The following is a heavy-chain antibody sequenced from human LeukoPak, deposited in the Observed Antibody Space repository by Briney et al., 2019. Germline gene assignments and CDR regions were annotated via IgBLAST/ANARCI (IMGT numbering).Heavy chain of an antibody. D-gene: IGHD1-26*01. J-gene: IGHJ4*02. CDR1: GFTFSSYA. CDR3: ARRAANQYSGSYPDY. CDR2: ISYDGSNK. Sequence: GRSLRLSCAASGFTFSSYAMHWVRQAPGKGLEWVAVISYDGSNKYYADSVKGRFTISRDNSKNTLYLQMNSLRAEDTAVYYCARRAANQYSGSYPDYWGQGTLVTVSS. V-gene: IGHV3-30-3*01.